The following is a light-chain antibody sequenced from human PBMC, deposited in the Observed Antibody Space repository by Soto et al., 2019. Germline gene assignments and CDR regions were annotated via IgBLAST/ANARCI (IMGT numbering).Light chain of an antibody. J-gene: IGKJ2*01. Sequence: DIQMTQSPSTLSASVGDRVTITCRADQSITRWLAWFQQKPGKAPSLLIYDATNLQPGVPSRFSGSGSGTAFTLTISSLQPDDFATYYCQQYNGYSHSFGQGTRVEIK. CDR2: DAT. CDR1: QSITRW. V-gene: IGKV1-5*01. CDR3: QQYNGYSHS.